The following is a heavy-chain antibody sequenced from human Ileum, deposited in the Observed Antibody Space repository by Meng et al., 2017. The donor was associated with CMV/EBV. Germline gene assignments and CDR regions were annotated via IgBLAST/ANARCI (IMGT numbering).Heavy chain of an antibody. Sequence: CVASGFTFSTDWMHWVRQAPGKGLVWVSRINGGGSSSSFADSVKGRFTISRDNGKNTLYLQLDSLSDDDTAMYYCARSKGGTYGAFDIWGQGTMVTVSS. V-gene: IGHV3-74*01. D-gene: IGHD1-26*01. CDR2: INGGGSSS. CDR1: GFTFSTDW. J-gene: IGHJ3*02. CDR3: ARSKGGTYGAFDI.